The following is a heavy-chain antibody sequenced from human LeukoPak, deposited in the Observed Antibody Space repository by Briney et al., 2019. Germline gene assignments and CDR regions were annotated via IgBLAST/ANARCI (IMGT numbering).Heavy chain of an antibody. V-gene: IGHV3-53*01. D-gene: IGHD2/OR15-2a*01. CDR2: IYNDGST. J-gene: IGHJ3*02. Sequence: GGSLRLSCAASGLTVSSSYMSWVRQAPGKGLEWVSIIYNDGSTYYADSMRGRFTISRDNSKNTLYLQVNSLRAEDTAMYYCARNILFAFDIWGQGTMVTVSS. CDR1: GLTVSSSY. CDR3: ARNILFAFDI.